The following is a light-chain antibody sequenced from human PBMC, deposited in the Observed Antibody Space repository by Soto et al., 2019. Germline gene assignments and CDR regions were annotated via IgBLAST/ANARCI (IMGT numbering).Light chain of an antibody. V-gene: IGKV1-5*01. CDR1: QSISSR. CDR3: QQYNSYWT. CDR2: DAS. J-gene: IGKJ1*01. Sequence: DIQMTHSPSTLSASVLYIVTITFRASQSISSRLAWYQQKPGKAPKVLISDASSLESGVPSRFSGSGSGKEFTLTISSLQPDDFATYYCQQYNSYWTFGQGTKVDIK.